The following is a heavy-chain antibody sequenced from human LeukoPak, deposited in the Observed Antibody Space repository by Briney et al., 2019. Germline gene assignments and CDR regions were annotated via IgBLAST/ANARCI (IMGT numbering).Heavy chain of an antibody. Sequence: GGSLRLSCAASGFTFSSYWMHWVRQAPGKGLEWVSAISGSGDRIHYADSVRGRFTISRDTSKDTLYLQMNSLRADDTAVYYCARDGFNDRSGDNDGFDMWGQGTMVTVSS. CDR2: ISGSGDRI. J-gene: IGHJ3*02. CDR1: GFTFSSYW. V-gene: IGHV3-23*01. D-gene: IGHD1-1*01. CDR3: ARDGFNDRSGDNDGFDM.